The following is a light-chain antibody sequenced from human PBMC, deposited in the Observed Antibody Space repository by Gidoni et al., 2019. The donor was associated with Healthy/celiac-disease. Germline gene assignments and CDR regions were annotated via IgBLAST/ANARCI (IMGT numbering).Light chain of an antibody. J-gene: IGKJ2*03. CDR3: LQYNNLPVS. V-gene: IGKV3-15*01. Sequence: DIVMTQSPATLSVSPGDRATLSCRASQGVSSNLDWYQQKPGQAPRLLIYGASTRATGIPARFSGSGYGTEFTLTISSLQSEDFAVYYCLQYNNLPVSFGQXTKVEIK. CDR2: GAS. CDR1: QGVSSN.